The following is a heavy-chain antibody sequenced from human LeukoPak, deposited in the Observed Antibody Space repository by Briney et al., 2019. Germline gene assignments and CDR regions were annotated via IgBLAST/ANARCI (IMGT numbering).Heavy chain of an antibody. CDR1: GFTFRSYA. V-gene: IGHV3-30-3*01. D-gene: IGHD3-22*01. CDR3: ARDPYDRSGYPMGY. J-gene: IGHJ4*02. CDR2: ISYDASNK. Sequence: AGGSLRLSCAASGFTFRSYAVHWVRQAPGKGLEWVAGISYDASNKYYADSVKGRFTISRDNSKNTLSLQMNSLRAEDTAVYYCARDPYDRSGYPMGYWGQGTLVTVSS.